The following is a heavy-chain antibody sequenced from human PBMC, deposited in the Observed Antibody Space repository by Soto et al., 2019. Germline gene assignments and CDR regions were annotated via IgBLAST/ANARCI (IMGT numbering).Heavy chain of an antibody. V-gene: IGHV4-30-4*01. CDR2: IYYSGST. D-gene: IGHD6-13*01. CDR1: GGSISSGDYY. Sequence: QVQLQESGPGLVKPSQTLSLTCTVSGGSISSGDYYWSWIRQPPGKGLEWIGYIYYSGSTYYNPSLKRRVTISVDTSKTQFSLQPSSVTAADTAVYYCASSEQQLHNFDYWGQGTLVTVSS. J-gene: IGHJ4*02. CDR3: ASSEQQLHNFDY.